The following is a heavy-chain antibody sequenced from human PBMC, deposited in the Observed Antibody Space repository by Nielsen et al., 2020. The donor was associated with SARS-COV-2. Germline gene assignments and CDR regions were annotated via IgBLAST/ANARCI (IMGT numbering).Heavy chain of an antibody. D-gene: IGHD2-15*01. CDR3: ARGAGYCSGGSCQLDY. J-gene: IGHJ4*02. CDR1: GYTFINYY. Sequence: ASVKVSCKTSGYTFINYYMRWVRQAPGQGLEWMGWISAYNGNTNYAQKLQGRVTMTTDTSTSTAYMELRSLRSDDTAVYYCARGAGYCSGGSCQLDYWGQGTLVTVSS. V-gene: IGHV1-18*04. CDR2: ISAYNGNT.